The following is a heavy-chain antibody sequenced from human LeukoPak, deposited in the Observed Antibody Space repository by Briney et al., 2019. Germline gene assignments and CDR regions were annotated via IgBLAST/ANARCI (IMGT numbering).Heavy chain of an antibody. CDR3: ARDQSHGPQNWFDP. CDR1: GGTFSSYA. V-gene: IGHV1-69*13. CDR2: IIPIFGTA. Sequence: ASVKVSCKASGGTFSSYAISWVRQAPGQGLEWMGGIIPIFGTANYAQKFQGRVTITADESTSTAYMELSSLRSEDTAVYYCARDQSHGPQNWFDPWGQGTLVTVSS. J-gene: IGHJ5*02. D-gene: IGHD5-18*01.